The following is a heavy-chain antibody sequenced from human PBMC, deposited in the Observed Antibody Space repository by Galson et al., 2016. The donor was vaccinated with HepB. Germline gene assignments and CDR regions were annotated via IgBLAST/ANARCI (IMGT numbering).Heavy chain of an antibody. CDR1: GNTFSSYW. Sequence: QSGAEVTKPWDSLKISCKGSGNTFSSYWIAWVRQMPGKGLELMGVIFPGDSDTRYSPSFQGQVTISADKSISTAYLQWSSPKASDTAMYYWASSDHYGKWYFDLWGLGTLVTVSS. V-gene: IGHV5-51*01. J-gene: IGHJ2*01. CDR3: ASSDHYGKWYFDL. D-gene: IGHD4-17*01. CDR2: IFPGDSDT.